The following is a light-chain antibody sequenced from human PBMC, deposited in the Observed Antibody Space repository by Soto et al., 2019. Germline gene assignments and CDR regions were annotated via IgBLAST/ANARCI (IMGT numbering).Light chain of an antibody. CDR3: QHYHSYWT. Sequence: DLKRTQSPSNLSASVGDRVTITCRASQNIRSGMAWFQQKPGNAPKLLIYAASSLESGVPQRFSGSGSGTEFTLTISSLHTDDFSTYYCQHYHSYWTFGQGTKVDIK. V-gene: IGKV1-5*01. CDR1: QNIRSG. CDR2: AAS. J-gene: IGKJ1*01.